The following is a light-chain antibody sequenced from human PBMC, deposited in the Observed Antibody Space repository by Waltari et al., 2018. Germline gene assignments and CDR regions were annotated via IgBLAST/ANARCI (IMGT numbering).Light chain of an antibody. CDR3: LQGTHWPLT. CDR2: LGS. Sequence: DIVVTQSPLSLPVTPGEPASISCRSSQSLLHTNGYNYLGWYLQKPGQSPQLLIYLGSNRAPGVPDRFSGSGSGTDFTLKISRVEAEDVGVYYCLQGTHWPLTFGGGTKVEIK. V-gene: IGKV2-28*01. J-gene: IGKJ4*01. CDR1: QSLLHTNGYNY.